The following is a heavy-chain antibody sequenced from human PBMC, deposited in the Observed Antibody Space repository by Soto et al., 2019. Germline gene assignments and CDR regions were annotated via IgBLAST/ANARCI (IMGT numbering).Heavy chain of an antibody. CDR1: GGSISSSSYY. CDR3: ASFFGDYVFWSAGFYYYYGMDV. Sequence: PSETLSLTCTVSGGSISSSSYYWGWIRQPPGKGLEWIGSFFFVGSTYYNPSLKFLVTISVDTSKTLFSLILSSVTAADMAVFYCASFFGDYVFWSAGFYYYYGMDVWGQGTRVTVSS. V-gene: IGHV4-39*01. D-gene: IGHD3-3*01. J-gene: IGHJ6*02. CDR2: FFFVGST.